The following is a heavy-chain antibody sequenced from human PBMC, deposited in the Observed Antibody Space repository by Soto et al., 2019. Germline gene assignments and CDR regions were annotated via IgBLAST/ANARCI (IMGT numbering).Heavy chain of an antibody. V-gene: IGHV4-30-4*01. CDR1: GGSISSGDYY. Sequence: QVQLQESGPGLVKPSQTLSLTCTVSGGSISSGDYYWSWIRQPPGKGLEWIGYIYYSGSTYYNPCLTSRVTIAVAASTNQLALQLSSVPAADTAVYYCASAVGGTLFGVFRSYFAYWGQGTLVTVSS. CDR2: IYYSGST. D-gene: IGHD3-3*01. CDR3: ASAVGGTLFGVFRSYFAY. J-gene: IGHJ4*02.